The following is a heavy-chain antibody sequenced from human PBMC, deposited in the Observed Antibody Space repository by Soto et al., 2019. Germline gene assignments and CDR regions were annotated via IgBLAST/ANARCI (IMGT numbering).Heavy chain of an antibody. CDR1: GFTFSSYS. CDR3: AKVAFRGFDY. CDR2: IKDDGIEK. J-gene: IGHJ4*02. Sequence: EVHLVESGGDLVQPGGSLRLSCAASGFTFSSYSMSWVRQAQGKGLEWVATIKDDGIEKYYVESVKGRFTVSRDNADHSLYLQLNSLSAEDTAMYYCAKVAFRGFDYWGLGTLVTVSS. D-gene: IGHD3-10*01. V-gene: IGHV3-7*01.